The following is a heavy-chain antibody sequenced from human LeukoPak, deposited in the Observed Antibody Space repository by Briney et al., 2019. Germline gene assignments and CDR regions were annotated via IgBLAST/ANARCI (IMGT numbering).Heavy chain of an antibody. J-gene: IGHJ5*02. CDR1: GFTFSSYG. Sequence: GGSLRLSCAASGFTFSSYGMHWVRQAPGKGLEWVAFIRYDGSNKYYADSVKGRFTISRDNSKNTLYLQMNSLRAEDTAVYYCAYAHSPPDSYYDFWSGQEGFDPWGQGTLVTVSS. V-gene: IGHV3-30*02. D-gene: IGHD3-3*01. CDR2: IRYDGSNK. CDR3: AYAHSPPDSYYDFWSGQEGFDP.